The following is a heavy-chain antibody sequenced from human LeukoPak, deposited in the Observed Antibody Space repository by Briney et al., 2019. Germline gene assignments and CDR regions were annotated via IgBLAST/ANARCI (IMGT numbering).Heavy chain of an antibody. Sequence: SETLSLTCAVYGGSFSGYYWSWIRQPPGKGLEWIGEINHTGRTYYNPSLKSRVTISVETSKNQFSLKLSSVTAADTAVYYCARVTGYMIEDYFDYWGQGTLVTVSS. V-gene: IGHV4-34*01. CDR2: INHTGRT. CDR3: ARVTGYMIEDYFDY. CDR1: GGSFSGYY. D-gene: IGHD3-22*01. J-gene: IGHJ4*02.